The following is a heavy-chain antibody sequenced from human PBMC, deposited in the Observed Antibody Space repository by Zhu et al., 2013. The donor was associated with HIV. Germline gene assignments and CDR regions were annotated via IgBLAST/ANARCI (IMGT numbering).Heavy chain of an antibody. D-gene: IGHD1-1*01. CDR3: TRGMEGQTMTAFDV. V-gene: IGHV1-18*03. CDR1: GYTFSDYG. Sequence: QVVQSGGEVKEPGASVNLSCKTSGYTFSDYGISWVRLAPGRGLEWMGWXTPYNGKATYSKKMQDRVTMTADISTGTVYMDLRTLTSDDMALYYCTRGMEGQTMTAFDVWGPGTMVTISS. CDR2: XTPYNGKA. J-gene: IGHJ3*01.